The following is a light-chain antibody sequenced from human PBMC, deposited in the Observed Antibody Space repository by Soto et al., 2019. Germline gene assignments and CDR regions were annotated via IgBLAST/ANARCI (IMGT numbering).Light chain of an antibody. CDR2: GAS. Sequence: EIVLTQSPGTLSLSPGERATLSCRASQSVSSSYLAWYQQKPGQAPRLLIYGASSRATGIPDRLSGSGSGTDFSLTITRLEPEDIAVYYCEEYGSYPPVSYGQGTRLEIK. J-gene: IGKJ5*01. CDR1: QSVSSSY. CDR3: EEYGSYPPVS. V-gene: IGKV3-20*01.